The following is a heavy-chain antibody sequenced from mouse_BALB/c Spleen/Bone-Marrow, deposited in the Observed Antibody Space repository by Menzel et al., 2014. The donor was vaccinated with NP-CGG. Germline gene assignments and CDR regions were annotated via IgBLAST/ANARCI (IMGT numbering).Heavy chain of an antibody. V-gene: IGHV2-2*02. J-gene: IGHJ2*01. CDR3: GRNYDYDFDY. D-gene: IGHD2-4*01. CDR1: GFSLTSYG. CDR2: IWSGGST. Sequence: VQLQQSGPGLVQPSQSLSITWTASGFSLTSYGVHWVRQSPGKGLEWLGVIWSGGSTDYNAAFISRLSISKDNSKSQVFFKMSSLQANDTAIYYCGRNYDYDFDYWGQGTTLTVSS.